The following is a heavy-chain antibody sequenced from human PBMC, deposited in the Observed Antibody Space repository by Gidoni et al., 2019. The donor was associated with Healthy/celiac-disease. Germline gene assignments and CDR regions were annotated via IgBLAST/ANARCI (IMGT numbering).Heavy chain of an antibody. CDR2: IIPIFGPA. J-gene: IGHJ3*02. CDR1: GGTFSSYA. D-gene: IGHD2-15*01. Sequence: QVQLVQSGAEVKKPGSSVKVSCKASGGTFSSYAISWVRQAPGQGFEWMGWIIPIFGPANYAQKFQGRVTITADESTSTAYMELSSLRSEDTAVYYCARITYCSGGSCYGRRLLTVGGAFDIWGQGTMVTVSS. V-gene: IGHV1-69*01. CDR3: ARITYCSGGSCYGRRLLTVGGAFDI.